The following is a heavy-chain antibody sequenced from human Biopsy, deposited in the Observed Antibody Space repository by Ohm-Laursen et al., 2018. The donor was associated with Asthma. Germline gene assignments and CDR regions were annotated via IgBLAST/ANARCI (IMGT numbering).Heavy chain of an antibody. D-gene: IGHD1-26*01. CDR2: ISFDGSNK. CDR3: AKDVFPGWELRRGPDY. V-gene: IGHV3-30*18. CDR1: GFTFSNYG. Sequence: SLRLSCAASGFTFSNYGMHWVRQAPGKGLDWVAAISFDGSNKNYADSVKGRFTISRDNSRNTLHLQMNGLRAEDTAVYYCAKDVFPGWELRRGPDYWGQGTLVTVSS. J-gene: IGHJ4*02.